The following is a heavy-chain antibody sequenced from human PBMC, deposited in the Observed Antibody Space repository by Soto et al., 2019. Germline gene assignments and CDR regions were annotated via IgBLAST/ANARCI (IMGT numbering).Heavy chain of an antibody. D-gene: IGHD3-10*01. CDR3: ARSSAVRGVMYYFDY. J-gene: IGHJ4*02. CDR2: IYTSGST. CDR1: GGSISSYY. Sequence: QVQLQESGPGLVKPSETLSLTCTASGGSISSYYWSWIRQPAGKGLEWIGRIYTSGSTNYNPSLKSRVTMSVDTSKNQFSLKLSSVTAADTAVYYCARSSAVRGVMYYFDYWGQGTLVTVSS. V-gene: IGHV4-4*07.